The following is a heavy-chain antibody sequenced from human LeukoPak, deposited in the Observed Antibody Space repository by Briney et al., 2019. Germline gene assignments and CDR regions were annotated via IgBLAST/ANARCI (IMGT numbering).Heavy chain of an antibody. J-gene: IGHJ4*02. CDR3: AHSNNWAFDY. V-gene: IGHV2-5*01. CDR1: GFSFSTRGVG. Sequence: SGPTLVNPPQTLTLTCSFSGFSFSTRGVGVGWIRQPPGEALEWLALIYWNDDKRFNPSLKTRITLTKDTSRNQAVLIMTNMDPVDTATYYCAHSNNWAFDYWGQGTLVTVSS. CDR2: IYWNDDK. D-gene: IGHD1-20*01.